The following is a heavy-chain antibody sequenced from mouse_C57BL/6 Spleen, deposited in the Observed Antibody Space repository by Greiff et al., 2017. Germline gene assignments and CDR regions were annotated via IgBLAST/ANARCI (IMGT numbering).Heavy chain of an antibody. V-gene: IGHV5-17*01. J-gene: IGHJ4*01. Sequence: EVNVVESGGGLVKPGGSLKLSCAASGFTFSDYGMHWVRQAPEKGLEWVAYISSGSSTIYYADTVKGRFTISRDNAKNTLFLQMTSLRSEDTAMYYCARHGYYPMDYWGQGTSVTVSS. CDR1: GFTFSDYG. CDR2: ISSGSSTI. CDR3: ARHGYYPMDY.